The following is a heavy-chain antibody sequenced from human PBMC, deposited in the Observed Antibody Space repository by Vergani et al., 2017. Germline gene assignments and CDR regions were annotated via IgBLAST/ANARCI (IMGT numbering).Heavy chain of an antibody. J-gene: IGHJ4*02. D-gene: IGHD2-15*01. Sequence: QVQLQESGPGLVKPSETLSLTCTVSGDSVISTDYHWGWIRQPPGKGLEGIGSMEYSGSTSYNPSLESRISISFETPKNQFSLRLTSVTAADTAVYYCASKRGACRAAYCHSYDFWGPGTLVGVSS. V-gene: IGHV4-39*01. CDR1: GDSVISTDYH. CDR2: MEYSGST. CDR3: ASKRGACRAAYCHSYDF.